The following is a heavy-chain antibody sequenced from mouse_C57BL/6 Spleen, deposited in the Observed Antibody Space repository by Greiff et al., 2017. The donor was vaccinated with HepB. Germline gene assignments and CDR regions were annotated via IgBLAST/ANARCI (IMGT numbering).Heavy chain of an antibody. Sequence: QVQLQQSGPELVKPGASVKLSCKASGYTFTSYDINWVKQRPGQGLEWIGWIYPRDGSTKYNEKFKGKATLTVDTSSSTAYMELHSLTSEDSAVYFCARGGGNYGFAYWGQGTLVTVSA. V-gene: IGHV1-85*01. J-gene: IGHJ3*01. CDR3: ARGGGNYGFAY. CDR2: IYPRDGST. CDR1: GYTFTSYD. D-gene: IGHD2-1*01.